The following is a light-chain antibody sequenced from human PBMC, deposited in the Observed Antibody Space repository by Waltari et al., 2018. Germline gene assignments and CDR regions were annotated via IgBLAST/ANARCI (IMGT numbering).Light chain of an antibody. Sequence: QSALTQPASVSGSPGQSITVSCIGTSNDIGSYNFVSWFQQHPGRAPKLMIYDVSERPVVVSNRFSGSKSGNTASLTISGLQAEDEADYYCFSYAGSNSFAFGGGTRVTVL. J-gene: IGLJ2*01. CDR2: DVS. CDR3: FSYAGSNSFA. V-gene: IGLV2-23*02. CDR1: SNDIGSYNF.